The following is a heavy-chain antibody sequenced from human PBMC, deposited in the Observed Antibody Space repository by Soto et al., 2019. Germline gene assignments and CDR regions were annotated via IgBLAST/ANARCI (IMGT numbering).Heavy chain of an antibody. Sequence: VQLVESGGGLIQPGGSLRLSCAASGFTVSSNYMSWVRQAPGKGLEWVAVISYDGSNKYYADSVKGRFTISRDNSKNTLYLQMNGLRAEDTAVYYCAKGRHIVVVTAIDYWGQGTLVTVSS. CDR2: ISYDGSNK. CDR1: GFTVSSNY. CDR3: AKGRHIVVVTAIDY. J-gene: IGHJ4*02. D-gene: IGHD2-21*02. V-gene: IGHV3-30*18.